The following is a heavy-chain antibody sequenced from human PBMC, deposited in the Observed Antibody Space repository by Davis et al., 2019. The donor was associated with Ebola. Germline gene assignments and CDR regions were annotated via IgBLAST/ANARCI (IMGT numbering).Heavy chain of an antibody. V-gene: IGHV1-8*01. CDR3: ARGWGNSLGNDF. J-gene: IGHJ4*02. CDR1: GYTFTTYG. CDR2: VNPNSGNT. D-gene: IGHD4-23*01. Sequence: ASVTVSCKASGYTFTTYGINWVRQATGQGLEWMGWVNPNSGNTGYAQKFRGRVTMTRNTSINTAYMELSSLTSADTAVYYCARGWGNSLGNDFWGQGTLVIVSS.